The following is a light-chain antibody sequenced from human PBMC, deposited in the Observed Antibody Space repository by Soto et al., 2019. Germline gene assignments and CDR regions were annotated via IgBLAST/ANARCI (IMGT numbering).Light chain of an antibody. Sequence: IQMTQSPSTLSASVGDRVTITCRASQSVSNWLAWYQQKPGKAPKLLIYDASTLESGVPSRFSGSGFGTEFTLTISSLQPDDFATYYCQQYNSYSPWTFGQGTKVDIK. CDR2: DAS. CDR3: QQYNSYSPWT. J-gene: IGKJ1*01. V-gene: IGKV1-5*01. CDR1: QSVSNW.